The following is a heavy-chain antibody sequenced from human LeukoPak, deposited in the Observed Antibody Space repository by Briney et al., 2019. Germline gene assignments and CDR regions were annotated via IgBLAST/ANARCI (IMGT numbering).Heavy chain of an antibody. CDR2: ISWDGGST. Sequence: GGSLRLSCAASGFTFDDYAMHWVRQAPGKGLEWVSLISWDGGSTYYADSVKGRFTISRDNSKNSLYLQMNSLRAEDTALYYCAKDRDDAFDIWGQGTMVTVSS. CDR1: GFTFDDYA. CDR3: AKDRDDAFDI. V-gene: IGHV3-43D*03. J-gene: IGHJ3*02.